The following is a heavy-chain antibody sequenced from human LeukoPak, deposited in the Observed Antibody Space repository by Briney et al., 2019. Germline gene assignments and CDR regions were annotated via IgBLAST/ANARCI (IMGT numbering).Heavy chain of an antibody. D-gene: IGHD3-9*01. V-gene: IGHV3-74*01. CDR2: INGDGRNI. CDR1: GFTFSSYW. Sequence: GGSLRLSCVASGFTFSSYWMHWVRQDPRKGLVWVSRINGDGRNINYADSVRGRFTISRDSAKNTLYLQMNTLRVEDTAVYYCTRDLMDYDVSTGLHHYYMDVWGQGTTVTVSS. CDR3: TRDLMDYDVSTGLHHYYMDV. J-gene: IGHJ6*02.